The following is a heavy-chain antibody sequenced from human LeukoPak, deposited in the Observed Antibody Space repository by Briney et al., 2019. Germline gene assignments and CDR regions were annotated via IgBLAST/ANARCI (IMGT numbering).Heavy chain of an antibody. CDR2: IYSGGST. Sequence: GGSLRLSCTASGFTFSSYAMHWVRQAPGKGLEWVSVIYSGGSTYYADSVKGRFTISRDNSKNTLYLQMNSLRAEDTAVYYCARMWGVVVPEYYYYGMDVWGQGTTVTVSS. J-gene: IGHJ6*02. CDR3: ARMWGVVVPEYYYYGMDV. V-gene: IGHV3-53*01. D-gene: IGHD2-2*01. CDR1: GFTFSSYA.